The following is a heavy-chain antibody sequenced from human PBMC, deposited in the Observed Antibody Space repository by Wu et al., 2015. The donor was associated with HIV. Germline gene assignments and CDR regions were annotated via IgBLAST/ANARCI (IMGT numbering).Heavy chain of an antibody. V-gene: IGHV1-69*05. D-gene: IGHD3-3*01. Sequence: QVQLVQFGAEVKKPGSSVKITCKASGDGFTSYAVSWVRQAPGQGLEWMGGINPLFGTTKHTQKFQDRLTITTDELRTTAYMDLTSLRLEDTAVYYCATTGATVVVMDALDMWGQGTMVTVSS. CDR1: GDGFTSYA. CDR2: INPLFGTT. J-gene: IGHJ3*02. CDR3: ATTGATVVVMDALDM.